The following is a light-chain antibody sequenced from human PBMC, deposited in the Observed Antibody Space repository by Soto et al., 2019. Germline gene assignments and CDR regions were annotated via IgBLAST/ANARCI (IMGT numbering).Light chain of an antibody. Sequence: DIPMTQSPSTLSASVGDRVTITCRASQSISNWLAWYQQKPGKLPKLLIYDASTLESGVPSRFSGSGSGTEFTLTISSLQSDDFATYYCQQYNRYSGTFGQGTKLEIK. CDR3: QQYNRYSGT. V-gene: IGKV1-5*01. CDR2: DAS. J-gene: IGKJ2*01. CDR1: QSISNW.